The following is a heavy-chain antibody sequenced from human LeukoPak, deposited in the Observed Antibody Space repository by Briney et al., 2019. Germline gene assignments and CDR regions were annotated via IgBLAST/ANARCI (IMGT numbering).Heavy chain of an antibody. D-gene: IGHD4-23*01. J-gene: IGHJ4*02. CDR2: ISSSADST. CDR1: GFTFSSYA. Sequence: GGSLRLSCEASGFTFSSYAMSWVRQAPGKGLAWVSVISSSADSTYYADSVKGRFTISRDNSKNTLYLQMNNLRAEDTAVYYCAKPLEKYTYGGNFDYWGQGLLVTVSS. CDR3: AKPLEKYTYGGNFDY. V-gene: IGHV3-23*01.